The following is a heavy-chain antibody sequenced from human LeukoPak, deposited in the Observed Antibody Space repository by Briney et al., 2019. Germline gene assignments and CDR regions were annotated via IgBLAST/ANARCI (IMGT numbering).Heavy chain of an antibody. CDR2: INPSGGST. Sequence: ASVKVSCKASGYTFTGYYMHWVRQAPGQGLEWMGIINPSGGSTSYAQKFQGRVTMTRDTSTSTVYMELSSLRSEDTAVYYCAREGPLGIAVAGTVLPHFDYWGQGTLVTVSS. D-gene: IGHD6-19*01. CDR3: AREGPLGIAVAGTVLPHFDY. CDR1: GYTFTGYY. J-gene: IGHJ4*02. V-gene: IGHV1-46*01.